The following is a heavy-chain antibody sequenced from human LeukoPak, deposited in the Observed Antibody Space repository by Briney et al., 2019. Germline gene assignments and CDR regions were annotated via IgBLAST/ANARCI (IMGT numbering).Heavy chain of an antibody. Sequence: SETLSLTCAVYGGSFSGYYWSWIRQPPGKGLEWIGEINHSGSTNYNPSLKSRVTISVDTSKNQFSLKLSSVTAADTAVYYCARQGPGSHHFDYWGQGTLVTVSS. J-gene: IGHJ4*02. CDR2: INHSGST. D-gene: IGHD1-26*01. V-gene: IGHV4-34*01. CDR3: ARQGPGSHHFDY. CDR1: GGSFSGYY.